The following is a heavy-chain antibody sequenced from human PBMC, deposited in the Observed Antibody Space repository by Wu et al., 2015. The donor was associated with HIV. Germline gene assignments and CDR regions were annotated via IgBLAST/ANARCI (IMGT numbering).Heavy chain of an antibody. D-gene: IGHD6-19*01. CDR2: INHFSGGA. J-gene: IGHJ4*02. CDR3: ARVQRPVADALELDL. V-gene: IGHV1-2*02. Sequence: QVQLVQSGAEVKKPGASVRVTCRASGFSVSDYGVHWVRQAPGQGLEWMGWINHFSGGATYAEVFQGRVAMTRDTSINTAFMELRSLKFDDTALYYCARVQRPVADALELDLWGQGTLVTVSS. CDR1: GFSVSDYG.